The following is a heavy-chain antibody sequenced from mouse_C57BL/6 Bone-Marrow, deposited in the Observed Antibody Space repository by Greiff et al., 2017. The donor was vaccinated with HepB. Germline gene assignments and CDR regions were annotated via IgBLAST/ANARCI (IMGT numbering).Heavy chain of an antibody. V-gene: IGHV5-9*01. CDR1: GFTFSSYT. J-gene: IGHJ3*01. CDR3: ARPRFAY. CDR2: ISGGGGNT. Sequence: EVQLVESGGGLVKPGGSLKLSCAASGFTFSSYTMSWVRQTPEKRLEWVATISGGGGNTYYPDSVKGRFTISRDNAKNTLYLQMSSLRSEDTALYYCARPRFAYWGQGTLVTVSA.